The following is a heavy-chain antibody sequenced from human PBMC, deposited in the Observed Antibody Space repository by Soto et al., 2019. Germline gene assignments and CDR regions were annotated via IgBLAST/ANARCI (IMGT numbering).Heavy chain of an antibody. J-gene: IGHJ5*02. V-gene: IGHV3-21*01. CDR1: GFTFSSYS. Sequence: EVQLVESGGGLVKPGGSLRLSCAASGFTFSSYSMNWVRQAPGKGLEWVSSISSSSNYIYYADSVKGRFTISRDNAKNSLCLQMNSLRAEDTAVYYCATIVVVPAANWFAPWGQGTLVTVTS. CDR3: ATIVVVPAANWFAP. D-gene: IGHD2-2*01. CDR2: ISSSSNYI.